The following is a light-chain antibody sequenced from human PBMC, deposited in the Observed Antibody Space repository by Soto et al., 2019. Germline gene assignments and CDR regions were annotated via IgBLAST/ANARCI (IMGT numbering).Light chain of an antibody. CDR1: QSVSSN. CDR2: GAS. CDR3: QQYGSSIT. Sequence: EIVMTQSPATLSVSPGERATLSCRASQSVSSNLAWYQQIPGQAPRLLIYGASSRAAGIPDRFSGSGSGTDFTLTISRLEPEDFAVYYCQQYGSSITFGQGTRLEIK. J-gene: IGKJ5*01. V-gene: IGKV3-20*01.